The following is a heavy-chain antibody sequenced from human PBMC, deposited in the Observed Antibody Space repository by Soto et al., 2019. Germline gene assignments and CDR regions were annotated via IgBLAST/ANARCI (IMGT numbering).Heavy chain of an antibody. V-gene: IGHV3-23*01. CDR2: ISATGGGT. J-gene: IGHJ6*02. Sequence: VGSLRLSCAASGFKFSNYAMSWVRQAPGKGLEWVSLISATGGGTYYADSVKGRFTISRDNSHNTLYLQVHSLTAEDTAVYYCAKDRRAGGNSAFYFDFWGHGTTVTVSS. CDR3: AKDRRAGGNSAFYFDF. CDR1: GFKFSNYA. D-gene: IGHD3-16*01.